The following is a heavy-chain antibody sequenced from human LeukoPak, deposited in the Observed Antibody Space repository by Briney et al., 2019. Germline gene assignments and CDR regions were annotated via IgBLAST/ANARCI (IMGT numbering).Heavy chain of an antibody. Sequence: ASVKVSCKASGYTFTGYYMHWVRQAPGQGLERMGWINPNSGGTNYAQKFQGRVTMTRDTSISTAYMELSRLRSDDTAVYYCARDSPVEGAFDIWGQGTMVTVSS. CDR3: ARDSPVEGAFDI. CDR1: GYTFTGYY. CDR2: INPNSGGT. V-gene: IGHV1-2*02. J-gene: IGHJ3*02.